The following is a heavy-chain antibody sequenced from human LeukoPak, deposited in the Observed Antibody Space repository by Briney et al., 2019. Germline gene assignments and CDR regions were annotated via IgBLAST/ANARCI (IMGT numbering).Heavy chain of an antibody. D-gene: IGHD2/OR15-2a*01. Sequence: SETLSLTCAVYGGSFSGYYWSWIRQPPGKRLEWIGEINHSGSTNYNPSLKSRVTISVDTSKNQFSLKLSSVTAADTAVYYCARFLGRRRTGVYWGQGTLVTVSS. CDR2: INHSGST. CDR3: ARFLGRRRTGVY. J-gene: IGHJ4*02. CDR1: GGSFSGYY. V-gene: IGHV4-34*01.